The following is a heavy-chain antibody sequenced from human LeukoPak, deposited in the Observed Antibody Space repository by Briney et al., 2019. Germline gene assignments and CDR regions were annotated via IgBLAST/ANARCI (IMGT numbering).Heavy chain of an antibody. J-gene: IGHJ3*02. CDR2: INPSGGST. CDR1: GYTFTTYY. V-gene: IGHV1-46*01. Sequence: ASVTVSCKASGYTFTTYYMHWVRQAPGQGLEWMGIINPSGGSTIYAQKFQGRVTMTRDTSTTTVYMELSSLRSDDTAVYYCARGLHSARDAFDIWGQGTMVTVSS. CDR3: ARGLHSARDAFDI. D-gene: IGHD5-18*01.